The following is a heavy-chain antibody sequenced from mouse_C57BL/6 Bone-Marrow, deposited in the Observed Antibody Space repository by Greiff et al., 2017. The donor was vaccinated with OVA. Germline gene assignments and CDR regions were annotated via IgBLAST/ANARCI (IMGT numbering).Heavy chain of an antibody. J-gene: IGHJ2*01. CDR2: IYPGNSDT. V-gene: IGHV1-5*01. D-gene: IGHD1-1*02. Sequence: EVQLQQSGTVLARPGASVKMSCKTSGYTFTSYWMHWVKQRPGQGLEWIGAIYPGNSDTSYNQKFKGKAKLTADKSSSTAYMQLSSLTYEDSAVYYCARGLRWDYFDYWGQGTTLTVSS. CDR1: GYTFTSYW. CDR3: ARGLRWDYFDY.